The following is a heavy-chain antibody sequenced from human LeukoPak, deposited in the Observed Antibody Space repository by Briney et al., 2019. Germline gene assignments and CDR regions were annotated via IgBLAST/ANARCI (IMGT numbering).Heavy chain of an antibody. CDR3: ARDDYPLGQAFEI. CDR1: GSSFVNYW. Sequence: GESLQISCEGSGSSFVNYWIGWVRQMPGKGLEWMGIIHPSHSDARYSPSFQGQVTISVDESLSTAYLQWSSLKASDTAMYYWARDDYPLGQAFEIWGQGKMVTVSS. CDR2: IHPSHSDA. J-gene: IGHJ3*02. D-gene: IGHD4-11*01. V-gene: IGHV5-51*01.